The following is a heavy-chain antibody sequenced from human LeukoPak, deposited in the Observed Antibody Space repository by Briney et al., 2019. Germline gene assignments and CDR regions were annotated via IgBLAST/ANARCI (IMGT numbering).Heavy chain of an antibody. J-gene: IGHJ4*02. Sequence: GGSLRLSCAASGFTFDDYAMHWVRQAPGKGLEWVSGISWNSGSLGYADYVKGRFTISRDNANNSLYLQMNSLRAEDTAVYYCARSWRYYGSGSYGDYWGQGTLVTVSS. D-gene: IGHD3-10*01. CDR2: ISWNSGSL. V-gene: IGHV3-9*01. CDR3: ARSWRYYGSGSYGDY. CDR1: GFTFDDYA.